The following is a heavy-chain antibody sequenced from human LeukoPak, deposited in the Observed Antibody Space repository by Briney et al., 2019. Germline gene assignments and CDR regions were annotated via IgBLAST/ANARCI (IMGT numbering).Heavy chain of an antibody. CDR2: ISYDGSNK. J-gene: IGHJ6*02. D-gene: IGHD6-13*01. CDR3: ARSIAAAGPDYYYGMDV. CDR1: GFTFSSYA. Sequence: GGSLRLSCAASGFTFSSYAMHWVRQAPGKGLEWVAVISYDGSNKYYADSVKGRFAISRDNSKNTLYLQMNSLRAEGTAVYYCARSIAAAGPDYYYGMDVWGQGTTVTVSS. V-gene: IGHV3-30*09.